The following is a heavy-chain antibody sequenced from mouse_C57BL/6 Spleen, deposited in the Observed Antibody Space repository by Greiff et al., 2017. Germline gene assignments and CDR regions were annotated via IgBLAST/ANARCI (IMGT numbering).Heavy chain of an antibody. J-gene: IGHJ2*01. D-gene: IGHD1-1*01. CDR3: AKSTTIVAPLFDY. Sequence: QVQLQQPGAELVKPGASVKMSCKASGYTFTSYWITWVKQRPGHGLEWIGDIYPGSGSTNYNEKFKSKATLTVDTSSSTAYMQLSSLTSEDSAVYYCAKSTTIVAPLFDYWGQGTTLTVSS. CDR1: GYTFTSYW. V-gene: IGHV1-55*01. CDR2: IYPGSGST.